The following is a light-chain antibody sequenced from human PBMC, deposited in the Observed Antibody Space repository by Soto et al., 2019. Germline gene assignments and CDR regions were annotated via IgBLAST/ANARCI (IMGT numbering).Light chain of an antibody. CDR2: GAS. V-gene: IGKV3-20*01. CDR3: QHYGSSPYT. CDR1: QSVTSDY. J-gene: IGKJ2*01. Sequence: EIVLTQSPGTLSLSPGERATLSCRASQSVTSDYLAWYQQKPGQAPRLLISGASSRATGIPDRFRGSGSGTDFPLTISRLEPDDFAVYHCQHYGSSPYTFGQGTELQIK.